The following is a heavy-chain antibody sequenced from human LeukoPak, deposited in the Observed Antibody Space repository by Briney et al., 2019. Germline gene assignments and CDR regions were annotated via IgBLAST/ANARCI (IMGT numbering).Heavy chain of an antibody. CDR2: IYYSGST. CDR3: ARDSYDNSGFDYGMDV. D-gene: IGHD3-22*01. Sequence: SETLSLTCTVSGGSISSYYWSGIRQPPGKGLEWIGYIYYSGSTNYNPSLKSRVTISVDTSKNQFSLKLSSVTAADTAVYYCARDSYDNSGFDYGMDVWGQGTTVTVSS. J-gene: IGHJ6*02. V-gene: IGHV4-59*01. CDR1: GGSISSYY.